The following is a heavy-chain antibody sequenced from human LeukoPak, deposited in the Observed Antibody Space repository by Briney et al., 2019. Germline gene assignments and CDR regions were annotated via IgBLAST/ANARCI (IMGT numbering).Heavy chain of an antibody. D-gene: IGHD5-18*01. Sequence: SETLSLTCTVSGGSISNLYWSWIRQPPGKGLEWIGYIYYSGITKYNPSLKSRVTISVDMSTNQFSLKLTSVTAADTAVYYCARVVPDGYSDYWGQGTQVTVSS. V-gene: IGHV4-59*11. CDR3: ARVVPDGYSDY. CDR2: IYYSGIT. CDR1: GGSISNLY. J-gene: IGHJ4*02.